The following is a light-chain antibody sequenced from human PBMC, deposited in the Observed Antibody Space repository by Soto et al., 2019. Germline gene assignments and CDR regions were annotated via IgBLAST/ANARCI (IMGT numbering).Light chain of an antibody. Sequence: DIQLTQSPSTLSAAVGDSVTITCRASQAISSYLAWYQQKPGRAPKLLIYAASTLQSGVPSRFSGSGSGTDFTLTISCLQSEDFATYYCQQDYSYPYTFGQGTRLEIK. CDR1: QAISSY. CDR2: AAS. CDR3: QQDYSYPYT. J-gene: IGKJ5*01. V-gene: IGKV1-9*01.